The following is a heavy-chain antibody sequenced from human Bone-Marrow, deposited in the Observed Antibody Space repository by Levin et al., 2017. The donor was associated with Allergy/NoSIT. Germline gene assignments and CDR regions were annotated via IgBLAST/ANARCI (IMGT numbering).Heavy chain of an antibody. V-gene: IGHV3-21*01. Sequence: SCAASGFTFSSYSMNWVRQAPGKGLEWVSSISSSSSYIYYADSVKGRFTISRDNAKNSLYLQMNSLRAEDTAVYYCARARYDYVWGSYRFGYWGQGTLVTVSS. J-gene: IGHJ4*02. CDR3: ARARYDYVWGSYRFGY. CDR2: ISSSSSYI. CDR1: GFTFSSYS. D-gene: IGHD3-16*02.